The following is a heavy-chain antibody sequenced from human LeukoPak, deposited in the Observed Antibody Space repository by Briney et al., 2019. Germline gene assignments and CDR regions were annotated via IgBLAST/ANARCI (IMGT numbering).Heavy chain of an antibody. CDR3: ARDAVGARVDAFDI. J-gene: IGHJ3*02. Sequence: PGGSLGLSCAASGFTFSSYEMNWVRQAPGKGLEWVSYISSSGSTIYYADSVKGRFTISRDNAKNSLYLQMNSLRAEDTAVYYCARDAVGARVDAFDIWGQGTMVTVSS. CDR2: ISSSGSTI. V-gene: IGHV3-48*03. CDR1: GFTFSSYE. D-gene: IGHD1-26*01.